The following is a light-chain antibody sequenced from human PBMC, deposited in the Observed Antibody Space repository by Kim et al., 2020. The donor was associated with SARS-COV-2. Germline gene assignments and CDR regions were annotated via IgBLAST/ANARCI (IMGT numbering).Light chain of an antibody. CDR2: GKN. J-gene: IGLJ2*01. CDR1: SLKSYY. Sequence: VALGQTVRIKCQGDSLKSYYATWYQQEPGQAPIVVIYGKNNRPSGIPDRFSGSSSGNTASLTITGTQAGDEADYYCNSRDSNDNVVFGGGTQLTVL. V-gene: IGLV3-19*01. CDR3: NSRDSNDNVV.